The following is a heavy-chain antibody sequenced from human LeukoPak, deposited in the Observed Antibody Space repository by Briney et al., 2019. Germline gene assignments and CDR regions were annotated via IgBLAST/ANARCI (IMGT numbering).Heavy chain of an antibody. V-gene: IGHV4-39*01. CDR2: IYYSGST. CDR3: ASMVRGAPDKYYGMDV. CDR1: GGSISSSSYY. D-gene: IGHD3-10*01. Sequence: SETLSLTCTVSGGSISSSSYYWGWIRQPPGKGLEWIGSIYYSGSTYYNPSLKSRVTISVDTPKNQFSLKLSSVTAADTAVYYCASMVRGAPDKYYGMDVWGQGTTVTVSS. J-gene: IGHJ6*02.